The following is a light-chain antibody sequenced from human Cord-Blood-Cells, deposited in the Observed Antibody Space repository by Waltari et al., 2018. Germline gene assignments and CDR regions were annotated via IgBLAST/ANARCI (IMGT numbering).Light chain of an antibody. J-gene: IGLJ2*01. V-gene: IGLV2-8*01. CDR1: SSAAGGYNY. CDR2: EVS. CDR3: SSYAGSNNVV. Sequence: QSALTQPPSASGSPGQSVTISCTGTSSAAGGYNYVSWYQQHPGTAPKLMIYEVSKRPSGVPDRFSGSKSGNTASLTVSGLQAEDEADYYCSSYAGSNNVVFGGGTKLTVL.